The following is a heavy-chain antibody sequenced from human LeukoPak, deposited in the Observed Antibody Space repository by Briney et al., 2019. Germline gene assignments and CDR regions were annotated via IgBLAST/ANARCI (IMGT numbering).Heavy chain of an antibody. D-gene: IGHD5-24*01. J-gene: IGHJ6*02. CDR3: ARDNAEMATVDYYNGMDV. CDR2: ISYDGDYK. V-gene: IGHV3-30*04. Sequence: PGRSLSLSCAASGFAFSHYTMQWVRQAPGKGLEWVAVISYDGDYKYYADSVKGRFTISRDDSKNTLYLQMNSLRAEDSAVYYCARDNAEMATVDYYNGMDVWGQGTTVTVSS. CDR1: GFAFSHYT.